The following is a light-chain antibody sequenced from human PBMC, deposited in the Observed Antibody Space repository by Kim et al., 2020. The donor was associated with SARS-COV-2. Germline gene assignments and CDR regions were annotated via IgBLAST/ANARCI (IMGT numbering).Light chain of an antibody. CDR2: DVS. CDR3: SSYTSSSAFPSV. J-gene: IGLJ1*01. Sequence: QSALTQPASVSGSPGQSITISSTGTSSDVGGYNYVSWYQQHPGKAPKLMIYDVSKRPSGVSNRFSGSKSGNTAPLTISGLQAEDEADYYCSSYTSSSAFPSVFGTGPKVTVL. V-gene: IGLV2-14*01. CDR1: SSDVGGYNY.